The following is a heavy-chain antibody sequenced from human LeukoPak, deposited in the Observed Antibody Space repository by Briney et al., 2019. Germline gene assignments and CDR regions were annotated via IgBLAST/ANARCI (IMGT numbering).Heavy chain of an antibody. D-gene: IGHD3-22*01. CDR2: IYSGGST. V-gene: IGHV3-53*01. CDR1: GFTVSSNY. J-gene: IGHJ6*03. Sequence: GGSLRLSCAASGFTVSSNYMSWVRQAPGKGLEWVSVIYSGGSTYYADSVKGRFTISRDNSKNTLYLQMNSLRAEDTAVYYCARVRAVSPYYYYYYMDVWGKGTTVTVSS. CDR3: ARVRAVSPYYYYYYMDV.